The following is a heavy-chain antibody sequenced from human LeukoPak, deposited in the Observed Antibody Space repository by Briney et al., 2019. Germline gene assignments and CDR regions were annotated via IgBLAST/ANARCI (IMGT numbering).Heavy chain of an antibody. D-gene: IGHD1-26*01. V-gene: IGHV1-18*01. CDR2: ISAYNGIT. CDR3: ARRGSGSRYGMDV. Sequence: ASVKVSCKASGYIFTSSGISWVRQAPGQGLEWMGWISAYNGITNYAQKVQGRVTLTTDTSTSTAYMELRSLRSDDTAVYYCARRGSGSRYGMDVWGQGTTVTVYS. J-gene: IGHJ6*02. CDR1: GYIFTSSG.